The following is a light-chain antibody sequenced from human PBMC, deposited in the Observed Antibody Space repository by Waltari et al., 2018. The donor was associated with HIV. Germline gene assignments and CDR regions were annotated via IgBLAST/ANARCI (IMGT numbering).Light chain of an antibody. CDR1: SSNVGHYNL. Sequence: QSALTQPASVSGSPGQSIAISCTGTSSNVGHYNLVSRYQHRPRKSPRLLIYAGSQWPSGIATRSSGSKSGNTASLITSGLQAEDEADYYCSSYAGVHSWVFGGGTKLTVL. CDR3: SSYAGVHSWV. J-gene: IGLJ3*02. V-gene: IGLV2-23*01. CDR2: AGS.